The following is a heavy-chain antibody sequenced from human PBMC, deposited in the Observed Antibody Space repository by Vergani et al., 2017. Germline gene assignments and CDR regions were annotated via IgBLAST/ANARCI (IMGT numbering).Heavy chain of an antibody. Sequence: QVQLVQSGAEVKKPGASVKVSCKASGYSFNNYAIHWVRQSPGQGLEWMGWINHTTGNPTYARAFTGRFVFSLDTSISTAYLQIGSLKAEDTAVYFCARAKRGRLAVGATDSWGQGTLLTVSS. CDR1: GYSFNNYA. J-gene: IGHJ4*02. CDR2: INHTTGNP. CDR3: ARAKRGRLAVGATDS. V-gene: IGHV7-4-1*01. D-gene: IGHD6-19*01.